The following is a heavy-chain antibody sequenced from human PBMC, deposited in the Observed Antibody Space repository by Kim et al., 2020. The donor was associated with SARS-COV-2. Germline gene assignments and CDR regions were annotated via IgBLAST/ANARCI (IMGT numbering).Heavy chain of an antibody. J-gene: IGHJ6*02. CDR2: IYYSGST. V-gene: IGHV4-39*01. Sequence: SETLSLTCTVSGGSISSSSYYWGWIRQPPGKGLEWIGSIYYSGSTYYNPSLKSRVTISVDTSKNQFSLKLSSVTAADTAVYYCARQVINYDFWSGYYQGPIGVWGQGTTVPVSS. D-gene: IGHD3-3*01. CDR3: ARQVINYDFWSGYYQGPIGV. CDR1: GGSISSSSYY.